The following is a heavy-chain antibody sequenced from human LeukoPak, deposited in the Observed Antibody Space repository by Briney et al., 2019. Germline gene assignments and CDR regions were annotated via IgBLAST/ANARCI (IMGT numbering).Heavy chain of an antibody. CDR3: ARDSRRAGLRYFDWVRFDY. Sequence: GGSLRLSCAASGFTFSSYAMSWVRQAPGKGLEWVSAISGSGGSTYYADSVKGRFTISRDNSKNTLYLQMNSLRAEDTAVYYCARDSRRAGLRYFDWVRFDYWGQGTLVTVSS. CDR1: GFTFSSYA. D-gene: IGHD3-9*01. V-gene: IGHV3-23*01. J-gene: IGHJ4*02. CDR2: ISGSGGST.